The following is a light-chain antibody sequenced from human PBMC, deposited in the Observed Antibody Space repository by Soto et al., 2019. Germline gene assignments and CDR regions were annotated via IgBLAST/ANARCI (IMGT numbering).Light chain of an antibody. V-gene: IGKV1-5*01. CDR1: QRMVVW. Sequence: DIQMTKSPSTLAASVGDRVNITCRARQRMVVWLAWYQQKVGKAPKLLIYDASNLQSGVPSRLSGSGSGTEFTLTIRSLQPDDFATYYCQQYNSYPWTFGQGTKVEIK. CDR3: QQYNSYPWT. CDR2: DAS. J-gene: IGKJ1*01.